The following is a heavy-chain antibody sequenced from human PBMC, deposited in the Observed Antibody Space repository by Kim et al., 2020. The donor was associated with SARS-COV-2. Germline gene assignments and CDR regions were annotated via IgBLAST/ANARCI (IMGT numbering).Heavy chain of an antibody. D-gene: IGHD1-7*01. J-gene: IGHJ4*02. CDR2: IRSRAYSYAT. CDR3: SRHGGNYDD. Sequence: EGSLRLSCEGSGFTFGDSALHWVRQASGRGLEWVGRIRSRAYSYATDYAASVTGRFTVSRDDSKNTAFLQMNSLKIEDTAICYCSRHGGNYDDWGQGTLV. CDR1: GFTFGDSA. V-gene: IGHV3-73*01.